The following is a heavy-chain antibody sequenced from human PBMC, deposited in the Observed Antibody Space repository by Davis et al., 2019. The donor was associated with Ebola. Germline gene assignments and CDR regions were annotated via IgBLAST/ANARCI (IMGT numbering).Heavy chain of an antibody. J-gene: IGHJ6*02. V-gene: IGHV4-31*03. Sequence: SETLSLTCTVSGGSISSGGYYWSWIRQHPGKGLEWIGYIYYSGSTYYNPSLKSRVTISVDTSKNQFSLKLSSVTAADTAVYYCARGHFGSYGMDVWGQGTTVTVSS. D-gene: IGHD3-10*01. CDR2: IYYSGST. CDR3: ARGHFGSYGMDV. CDR1: GGSISSGGYY.